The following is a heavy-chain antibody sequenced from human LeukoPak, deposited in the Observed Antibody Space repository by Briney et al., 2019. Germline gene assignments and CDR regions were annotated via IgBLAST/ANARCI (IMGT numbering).Heavy chain of an antibody. J-gene: IGHJ4*02. V-gene: IGHV3-21*01. D-gene: IGHD3-10*01. CDR1: GFTFSSYS. CDR2: ISGSSSYI. Sequence: GGSLRLSCAASGFTFSSYSMHWVRQAPGKGLEWVSFISGSSSYIYYADSLKGRFTISRDNAKNSLYLQMNSLRAEDTAVYYCARADYGSGSDYWGQGTLVTVSS. CDR3: ARADYGSGSDY.